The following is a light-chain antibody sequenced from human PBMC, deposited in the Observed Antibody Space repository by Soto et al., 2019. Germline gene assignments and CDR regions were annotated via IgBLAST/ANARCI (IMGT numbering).Light chain of an antibody. CDR2: GAS. CDR1: QSLNKY. CDR3: QQYNFWPPLT. J-gene: IGKJ4*01. Sequence: DIQMTQSPSSLSASVGDSVTITCRASQSLNKYLNWYQHKPGKAPSLLIYGASSLHSGVPARFSGAGGGTYFTLTINSLQSEDSGIYYCQQYNFWPPLTFGGGTKVEIK. V-gene: IGKV1-39*01.